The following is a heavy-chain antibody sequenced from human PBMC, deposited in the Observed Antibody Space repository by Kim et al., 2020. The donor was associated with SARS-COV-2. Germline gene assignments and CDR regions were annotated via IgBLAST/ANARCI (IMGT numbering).Heavy chain of an antibody. Sequence: GGSLRLSCAASGFTFSSYGMHWVRQAPGKGLEWVAVIWYYGSNKYYADSVKGRFTISRDNSKNTLYLQMNSLRAEDTAVYYCARDRLGYCSGGSCYPAGYWGQGTLVTVSS. V-gene: IGHV3-33*01. CDR2: IWYYGSNK. J-gene: IGHJ4*02. CDR3: ARDRLGYCSGGSCYPAGY. D-gene: IGHD2-15*01. CDR1: GFTFSSYG.